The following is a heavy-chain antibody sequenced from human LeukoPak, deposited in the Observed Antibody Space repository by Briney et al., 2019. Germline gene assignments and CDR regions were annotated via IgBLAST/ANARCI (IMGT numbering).Heavy chain of an antibody. CDR1: GYTFTGYY. J-gene: IGHJ4*02. CDR2: INPNSGGR. V-gene: IGHV1-2*06. Sequence: GASVKVSCKASGYTFTGYYMHWVRQAPGQGLEWMGRINPNSGGRNYAQKFQGRVTMTRDTSISTAYMELSRLRSEDTAVYYCARGAERATIEDEPNDYFDYWGQGTLVTVSS. D-gene: IGHD5-24*01. CDR3: ARGAERATIEDEPNDYFDY.